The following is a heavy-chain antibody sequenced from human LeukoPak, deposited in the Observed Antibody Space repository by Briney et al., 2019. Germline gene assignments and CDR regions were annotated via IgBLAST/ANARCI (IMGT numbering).Heavy chain of an antibody. CDR3: AVVNYDFWSGYETGFDY. Sequence: GGSLRLSCAASGFTFSSYGMHWVRQAPGKGLEGVAFIRYDGSNKYYADSVKGRFTISRDNSKNTLYLQMNSLRAEDTAVYYCAVVNYDFWSGYETGFDYWGQGTLVTVSS. V-gene: IGHV3-30*02. D-gene: IGHD3-3*01. CDR2: IRYDGSNK. J-gene: IGHJ4*02. CDR1: GFTFSSYG.